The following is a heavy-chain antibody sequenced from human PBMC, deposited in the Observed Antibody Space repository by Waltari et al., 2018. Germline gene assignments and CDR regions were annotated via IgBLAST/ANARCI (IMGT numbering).Heavy chain of an antibody. CDR1: GLTFSGYA. CDR3: AKDGSASRLVRYYLDS. V-gene: IGHV3-33*06. J-gene: IGHJ4*02. Sequence: VQLVESGGGVVRPGGSLRMSCAASGLTFSGYAMPWVRQAPGQGLGWVAVIWYDGSYKFYADSVKGRFSISRDNPKNTLHLQMDSRRAEDSAIYYCAKDGSASRLVRYYLDSWGPGTLVTVSS. CDR2: IWYDGSYK. D-gene: IGHD2-8*02.